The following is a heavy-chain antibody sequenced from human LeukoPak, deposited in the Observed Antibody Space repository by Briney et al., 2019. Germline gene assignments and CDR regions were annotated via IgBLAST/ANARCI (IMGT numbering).Heavy chain of an antibody. D-gene: IGHD2-2*01. Sequence: SGGSLRLSCATSGFTFTTYEMNWVRQAPGKGLEWVSHISGSGGAIYYADSVKGRFTISRDNAKNSLYLQMSSLRVEDTAVYYCARRYCSSTSCTLDYWGQGTLVTVPS. CDR1: GFTFTTYE. J-gene: IGHJ4*02. CDR2: ISGSGGAI. CDR3: ARRYCSSTSCTLDY. V-gene: IGHV3-48*03.